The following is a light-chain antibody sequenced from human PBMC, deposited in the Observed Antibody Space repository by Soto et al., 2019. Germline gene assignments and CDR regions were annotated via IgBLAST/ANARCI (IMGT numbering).Light chain of an antibody. CDR2: AAS. V-gene: IGKV3-20*01. CDR3: QQCARFPLA. CDR1: QSVTSRS. Sequence: EIVLTQSPGTLSLSPGERVTLSCRASQSVTSRSLAWYQKKPGQAPRLLIYAASTRATGIPDRFSGGGSGTDFTLTISSLEPEDSATYFCQQCARFPLAFGGGTKVEIK. J-gene: IGKJ4*01.